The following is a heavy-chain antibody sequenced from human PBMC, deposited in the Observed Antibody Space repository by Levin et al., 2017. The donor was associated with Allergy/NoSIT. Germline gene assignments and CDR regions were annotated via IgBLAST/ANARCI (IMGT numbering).Heavy chain of an antibody. D-gene: IGHD5-18*01. V-gene: IGHV5-51*01. CDR2: IYPGDSDT. J-gene: IGHJ4*02. Sequence: GGSLRLSCKGSGYSFSSYWIGWVRQMPGKGLEWVGIIYPGDSDTRYSPSFQGQVTISADKSISTAYLQWSSLKASDTAMYYCARRQVYSYGPDFDYWGQGTLVTVSS. CDR1: GYSFSSYW. CDR3: ARRQVYSYGPDFDY.